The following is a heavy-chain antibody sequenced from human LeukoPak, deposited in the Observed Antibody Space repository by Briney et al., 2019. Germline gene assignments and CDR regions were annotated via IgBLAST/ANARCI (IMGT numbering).Heavy chain of an antibody. CDR1: GFTFSSYS. CDR2: ISSSSSTI. V-gene: IGHV3-48*02. CDR3: ARDYYDSGGYLVYFQH. J-gene: IGHJ1*01. D-gene: IGHD3-22*01. Sequence: GGSLRLSCAASGFTFSSYSMNWVRQAPGKGLEWVSYISSSSSTIYYADSVKGRFTISRDNAKNSLYLQMNSLRDEDTAVYYCARDYYDSGGYLVYFQHWGQGTLVTVSS.